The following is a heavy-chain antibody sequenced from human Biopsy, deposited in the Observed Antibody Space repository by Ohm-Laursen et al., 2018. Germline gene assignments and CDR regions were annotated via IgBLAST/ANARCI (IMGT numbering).Heavy chain of an antibody. Sequence: ASVKVSCKVSGYTFIDYYIHWVRQAPGQGLEWMGWVNPNNGDKKFAPDFQGRLTMTRDKSISTACMELIRLRSDDTAVYYCARGPLGPLLEWLLFQTSIDVWGQGTTVTVS. CDR2: VNPNNGDK. CDR1: GYTFIDYY. J-gene: IGHJ6*02. V-gene: IGHV1-2*07. CDR3: ARGPLGPLLEWLLFQTSIDV. D-gene: IGHD3-3*01.